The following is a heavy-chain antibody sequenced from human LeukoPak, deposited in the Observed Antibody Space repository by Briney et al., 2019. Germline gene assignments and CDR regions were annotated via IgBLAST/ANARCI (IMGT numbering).Heavy chain of an antibody. V-gene: IGHV3-23*01. CDR3: ARAMMVVANLWGVYDY. J-gene: IGHJ4*02. CDR2: ISGSGGTI. D-gene: IGHD3-22*01. CDR1: GFTFSSYA. Sequence: PGGSLRLSCAASGFTFSSYAMSWVRQAPGKGLEWLSGISGSGGTIYYVDSVKGRFTISRDNSKNTLYLQMNSLRAEDTAVYYCARAMMVVANLWGVYDYWGQGTLVTVSS.